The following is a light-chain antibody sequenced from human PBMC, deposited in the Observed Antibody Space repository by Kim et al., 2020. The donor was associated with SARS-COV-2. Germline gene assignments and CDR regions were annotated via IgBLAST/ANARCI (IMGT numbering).Light chain of an antibody. J-gene: IGLJ3*02. CDR3: LLYYSGAWV. Sequence: PGVTVTLTWASSTGAVTSGYYPSWFQQKPGQSPRTLIYSTNNKHSLTPARFSGSLLGGKAALTLSGVQSEDEAEYYCLLYYSGAWVFGGGTQLTVL. CDR1: TGAVTSGYY. V-gene: IGLV7-43*01. CDR2: STN.